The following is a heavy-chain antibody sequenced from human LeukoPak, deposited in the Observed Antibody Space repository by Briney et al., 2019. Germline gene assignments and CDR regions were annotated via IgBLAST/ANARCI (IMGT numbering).Heavy chain of an antibody. D-gene: IGHD2-8*01. J-gene: IGHJ3*02. CDR1: GYSISSGYY. CDR3: ARGGAVYAPHLFGDAFDI. CDR2: IYYSGST. Sequence: SETLSLTCAVSGYSISSGYYWGWIRQLPGKGLEWIGYIYYSGSTNYNPSLKSRVTISVDTSKNQFSLKLSSVTAADTAVYYCARGGAVYAPHLFGDAFDIWGQGTMVTVSS. V-gene: IGHV4-61*01.